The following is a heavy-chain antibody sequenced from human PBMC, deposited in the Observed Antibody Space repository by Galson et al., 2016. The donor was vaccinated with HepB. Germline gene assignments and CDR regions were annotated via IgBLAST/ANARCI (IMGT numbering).Heavy chain of an antibody. J-gene: IGHJ5*02. D-gene: IGHD3-10*01. Sequence: TLSLTCTVSGGAISRGGYYWSWIRQVPGKGLEWIGYTFYSGSDYYNPSFKNRVTISADTSKNQIYLNMMFATVADTAVYYCARTFPDLDYYSPGKYFFDPWGQVARVIVS. V-gene: IGHV4-31*03. CDR3: ARTFPDLDYYSPGKYFFDP. CDR1: GGAISRGGYY. CDR2: TFYSGSD.